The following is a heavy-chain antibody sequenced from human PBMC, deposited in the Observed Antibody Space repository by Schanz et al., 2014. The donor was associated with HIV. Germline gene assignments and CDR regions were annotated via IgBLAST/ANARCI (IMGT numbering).Heavy chain of an antibody. D-gene: IGHD3-22*01. V-gene: IGHV3-33*05. CDR3: AKPEYDSRGSSQSHFDY. Sequence: QVQLVESGGGVVQPGRSLRLSCAASGFTFSNYGMHWVRQAPGKGLEWVAVISYDGRNKCFGDSVKGRITISRDNSKNTLYLQMTTLRTEDTAVYYCAKPEYDSRGSSQSHFDYWGQGTLVTVSS. J-gene: IGHJ4*02. CDR2: ISYDGRNK. CDR1: GFTFSNYG.